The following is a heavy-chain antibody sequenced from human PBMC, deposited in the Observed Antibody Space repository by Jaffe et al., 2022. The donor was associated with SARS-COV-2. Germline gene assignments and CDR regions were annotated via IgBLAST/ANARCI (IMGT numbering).Heavy chain of an antibody. J-gene: IGHJ6*02. CDR1: GGSISSGSYY. Sequence: QVQLQESGPGLVKPSQTLSLTCTVSGGSISSGSYYWSWIRQPAGKGLEWIGRIYTSGSTNYNPSLKSRVTISVDTSKNQFSLKLSSVTAADTAVYYCARDLSLAVAADEYYYGMDVWGQGTTVTVSS. CDR3: ARDLSLAVAADEYYYGMDV. CDR2: IYTSGST. D-gene: IGHD6-19*01. V-gene: IGHV4-61*02.